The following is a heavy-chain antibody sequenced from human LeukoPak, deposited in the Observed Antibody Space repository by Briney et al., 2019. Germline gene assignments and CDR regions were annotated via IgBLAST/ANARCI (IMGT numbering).Heavy chain of an antibody. CDR3: ARYYYNSSGYYSFDY. D-gene: IGHD3-22*01. J-gene: IGHJ4*02. V-gene: IGHV4-59*01. CDR1: GGSISSYY. CDR2: IYYSGST. Sequence: SETLSLTCTVSGGSISSYYWSWIRQPPGKGLEWIGYIYYSGSTNYNPSLKSRVTISVDTSKNQFSLKLSSVTAADTAVYYCARYYYNSSGYYSFDYWRQGTLVTVSS.